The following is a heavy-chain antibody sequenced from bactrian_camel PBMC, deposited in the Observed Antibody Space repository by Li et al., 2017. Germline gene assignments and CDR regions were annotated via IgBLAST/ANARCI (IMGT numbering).Heavy chain of an antibody. D-gene: IGHD1*01. CDR2: IDSDDTT. Sequence: HVQLVESGGGSVQAGGSLRLSCAASGNTYTSSCMGWFRQAPGKEREGVAGIDSDDTTNYADSVTGRFTLSKDNATRTLYLQMNSLKPEDTALYYCGRAWYRNKADLNRRSYDHWGQGTQVTVS. CDR1: GNTYTSSC. CDR3: GRAWYRNKADLNRRSYDH. V-gene: IGHV3S53*01. J-gene: IGHJ4*01.